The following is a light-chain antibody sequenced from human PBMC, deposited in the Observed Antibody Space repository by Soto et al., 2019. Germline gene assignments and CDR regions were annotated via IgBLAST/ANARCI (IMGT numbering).Light chain of an antibody. CDR2: DAS. CDR1: QSVGSN. CDR3: QHRSNWPLT. V-gene: IGKV3-11*01. J-gene: IGKJ4*01. Sequence: EIVMAQSPATLSVSPGERATLSCRASQSVGSNLAWYQQKPGQAPRLLIYDASDRATGIPARFSGSGSGTDFTLTISSLEAEDFAVYYCQHRSNWPLTFGGGTKVDIK.